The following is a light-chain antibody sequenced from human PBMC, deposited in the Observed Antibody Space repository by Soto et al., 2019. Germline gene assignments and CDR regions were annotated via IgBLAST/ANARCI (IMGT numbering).Light chain of an antibody. CDR3: SSYTTSSIWL. V-gene: IGLV2-14*01. Sequence: QSALTQPASVSGSPGRSIPFPSRETTSAVGGYNYVSWYQQSPGKAPKLLIYEVTNRPSGVSNRFSGSKSANTASLTISGLQAEDAAAYYCSSYTTSSIWLFGGGTKVTVL. CDR2: EVT. J-gene: IGLJ3*02. CDR1: TSAVGGYNY.